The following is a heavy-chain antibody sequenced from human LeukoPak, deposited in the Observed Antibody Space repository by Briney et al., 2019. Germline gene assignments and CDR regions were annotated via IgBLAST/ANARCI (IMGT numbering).Heavy chain of an antibody. Sequence: GGSLRLSCAASGFTFSDYYMSWIRQAPGKGLEWVSYISSSSRYTNYADSVKGRFTISRDNAKNSVYLQMNSLRAEDTPLYYCARDGHYDLLTGYVVGYFDYWGQGTLVTVSS. V-gene: IGHV3-11*05. CDR2: ISSSSRYT. D-gene: IGHD3-9*01. CDR3: ARDGHYDLLTGYVVGYFDY. J-gene: IGHJ4*02. CDR1: GFTFSDYY.